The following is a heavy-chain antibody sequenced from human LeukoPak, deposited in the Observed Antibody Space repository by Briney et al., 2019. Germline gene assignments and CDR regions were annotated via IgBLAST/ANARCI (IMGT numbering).Heavy chain of an antibody. CDR2: ISGSGGST. J-gene: IGHJ4*02. CDR1: RFTFSSYA. V-gene: IGHV3-23*01. Sequence: GGSLRLSCAASRFTFSSYAMSWVRQAPGKGLEWASFISGSGGSTDYADSVKERFTISRDNSKNTLYLQMNGLRAEDTAVYYCAKERSGGWYLTDSWGQGTLVTVSS. CDR3: AKERSGGWYLTDS. D-gene: IGHD6-19*01.